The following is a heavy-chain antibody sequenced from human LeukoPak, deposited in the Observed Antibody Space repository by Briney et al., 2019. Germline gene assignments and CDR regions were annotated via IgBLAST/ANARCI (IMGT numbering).Heavy chain of an antibody. J-gene: IGHJ4*02. V-gene: IGHV1-18*01. CDR3: AREEHYYDSSGYFSNYFDY. CDR1: GYTFTSYG. Sequence: GASVKVSCKASGYTFTSYGISWVRQAPGRGLEWMGWISAYNGNTNYAQKLQGRVTMTTDTSTSTAYMELRSLRSDDTAVYYCAREEHYYDSSGYFSNYFDYWGQGTLVTVSS. D-gene: IGHD3-22*01. CDR2: ISAYNGNT.